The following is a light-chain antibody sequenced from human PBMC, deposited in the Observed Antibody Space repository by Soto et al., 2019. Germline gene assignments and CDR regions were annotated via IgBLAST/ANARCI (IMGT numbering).Light chain of an antibody. J-gene: IGLJ1*01. Sequence: SYELTQPPSVSVAPGKTARITCGGNNIGSKSVHWYQQKPGQAPVLVIYYDSDRPSGIPERFSGSNSGNTATLTISRVEAGDEADYSCQVWDSSSDNYVFGTGTKLTV. CDR1: NIGSKS. V-gene: IGLV3-21*04. CDR3: QVWDSSSDNYV. CDR2: YDS.